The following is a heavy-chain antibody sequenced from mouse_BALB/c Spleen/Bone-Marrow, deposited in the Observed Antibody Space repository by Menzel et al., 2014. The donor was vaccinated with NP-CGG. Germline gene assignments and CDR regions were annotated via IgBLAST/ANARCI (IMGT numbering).Heavy chain of an antibody. V-gene: IGHV1-7*01. CDR3: AMITLTMDY. D-gene: IGHD2-4*01. CDR1: GHTFSTYW. CDR2: INPSIGYA. J-gene: IGHJ4*01. Sequence: VKVVESGAELAKPGASVKMSCKASGHTFSTYWMHWVKQRPGQGLEWIGYINPSIGYADYVQKFKDKATLTADNSSSIVYMQLSSLTSEDSAIYYCAMITLTMDYWGQGTSVTVSS.